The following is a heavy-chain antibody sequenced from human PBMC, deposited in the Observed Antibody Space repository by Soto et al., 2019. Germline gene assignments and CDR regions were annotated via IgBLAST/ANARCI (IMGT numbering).Heavy chain of an antibody. CDR2: TYYRSKWYN. J-gene: IGHJ5*02. V-gene: IGHV6-1*01. D-gene: IGHD6-19*01. CDR1: GDSVSSNSAA. CDR3: ARESSGIAVAGTHYNWFDP. Sequence: SQTLSLTCAISGDSVSSNSAAWNWIRPSPSRGLEWLGRTYYRSKWYNDYAVSVKSRITINPDTSKNQFSLQLNSVTPEDTAVYYCARESSGIAVAGTHYNWFDPWGQGTLVTVSS.